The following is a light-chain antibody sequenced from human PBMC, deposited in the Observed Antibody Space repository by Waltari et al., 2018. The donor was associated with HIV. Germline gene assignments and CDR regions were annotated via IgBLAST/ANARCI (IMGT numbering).Light chain of an antibody. CDR1: SSDVGLHNY. Sequence: QSALTQPASVSGSPGQSITISCTGTSSDVGLHNYVSWYQQHPGKAPKLMIYEVTNRPSGVSYRFSGSKSGNTASLTISGLQAEDEADYYCTSYTTIFTYVFGTGTWVSVL. CDR3: TSYTTIFTYV. V-gene: IGLV2-14*01. J-gene: IGLJ1*01. CDR2: EVT.